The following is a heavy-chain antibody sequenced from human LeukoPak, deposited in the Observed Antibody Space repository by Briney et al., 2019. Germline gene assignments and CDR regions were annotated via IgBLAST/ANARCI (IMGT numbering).Heavy chain of an antibody. Sequence: ASVKVSCKASGYTFTSYDINWVRQATGQGLEWMGWMNPNSGNTGYAQKFQGRVTITRNTSISTAYMELSSLRSEDTAVYYCARAAYSSGWYGTGYWGQGTLVTVSS. CDR1: GYTFTSYD. V-gene: IGHV1-8*03. J-gene: IGHJ4*02. D-gene: IGHD6-19*01. CDR2: MNPNSGNT. CDR3: ARAAYSSGWYGTGY.